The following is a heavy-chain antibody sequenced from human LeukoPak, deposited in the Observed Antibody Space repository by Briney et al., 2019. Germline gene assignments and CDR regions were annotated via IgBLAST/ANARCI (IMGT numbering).Heavy chain of an antibody. CDR2: IYYSGST. Sequence: PSETLSLTCTVSGGSINNSSYYWGWIRQPPGKGLEWIGNIYYSGSTYYNPSLKSRVTISVDTSKNQFSLKLTSVTAADTAVYYCARHPSTHYYSSGIYYFDYWGQGTLVTVSS. CDR1: GGSINNSSYY. J-gene: IGHJ4*02. V-gene: IGHV4-39*01. D-gene: IGHD3-10*01. CDR3: ARHPSTHYYSSGIYYFDY.